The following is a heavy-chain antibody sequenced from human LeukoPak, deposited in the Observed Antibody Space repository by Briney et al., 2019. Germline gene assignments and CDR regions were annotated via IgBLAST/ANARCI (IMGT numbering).Heavy chain of an antibody. CDR1: GYTFGDYF. Sequence: ASVTVSCKASGYTFGDYFMHWVRQAPGQGLEWMGWVNPNTGGTNYAQKFQGRVTMTGDTSISTAYMELSRLRSDDTAVYYCARVYGFWSLNTDYWGQGTLVTVSS. J-gene: IGHJ4*02. D-gene: IGHD3-3*01. CDR2: VNPNTGGT. V-gene: IGHV1-2*02. CDR3: ARVYGFWSLNTDY.